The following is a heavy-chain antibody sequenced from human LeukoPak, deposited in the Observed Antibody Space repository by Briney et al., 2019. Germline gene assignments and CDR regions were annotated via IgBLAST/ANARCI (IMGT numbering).Heavy chain of an antibody. V-gene: IGHV1-46*01. CDR3: ARDNSVGDYAWGFDP. Sequence: ASVKVSCKASGYTFTNYYMHWVRQAPGQGLEWLGLITPSGGSTWYAQKFQGRVTMTRDMSTSTDYMELSSLRSEDTAVYYCARDNSVGDYAWGFDPWGQGTLVTVSS. CDR2: ITPSGGST. CDR1: GYTFTNYY. J-gene: IGHJ5*02. D-gene: IGHD1-26*01.